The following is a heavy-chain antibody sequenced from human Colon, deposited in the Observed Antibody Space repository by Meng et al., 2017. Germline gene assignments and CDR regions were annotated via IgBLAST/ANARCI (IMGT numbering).Heavy chain of an antibody. CDR2: IYSSGRT. D-gene: IGHD4-11*01. J-gene: IGHJ4*02. Sequence: QVQLQESGPGLVKPSETLSLTCTVSGGSMSGYYWNWIRQPAGKGLEWIGHIYSSGRTNYNPSLKSRVTISVDSSKNQFSLNLTSVTAADTAFYYCASTTLTTGGLDNWGQGTLVTVSS. V-gene: IGHV4-4*07. CDR1: GGSMSGYY. CDR3: ASTTLTTGGLDN.